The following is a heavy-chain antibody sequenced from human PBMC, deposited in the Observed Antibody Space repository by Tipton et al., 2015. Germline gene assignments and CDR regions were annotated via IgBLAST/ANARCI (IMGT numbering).Heavy chain of an antibody. Sequence: TLSLTCTVSGGSITQYYRTWIRQTPGKGLEWIGYIYYSGSTTYNPSLKSRVAISIDTSKNQFSLKLSSVTAADTALYYCAKELTMTYPFDLWGRGTLVTVSS. D-gene: IGHD3-22*01. V-gene: IGHV4-59*12. J-gene: IGHJ2*01. CDR3: AKELTMTYPFDL. CDR1: GGSITQYY. CDR2: IYYSGST.